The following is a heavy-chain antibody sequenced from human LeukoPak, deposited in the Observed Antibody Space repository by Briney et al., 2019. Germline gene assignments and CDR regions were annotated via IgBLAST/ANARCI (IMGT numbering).Heavy chain of an antibody. Sequence: PGGSLRLSCAASGFTFSNYNMNWVRQAPGKGLEWVSSITTTSSYIYYADSVKGRFTISRDNAKNSLYLQINSLRAEDTAVYYCAKGVVVVAAKYYFDYWGQGTLVTVSS. J-gene: IGHJ4*02. CDR1: GFTFSNYN. V-gene: IGHV3-21*01. CDR2: ITTTSSYI. D-gene: IGHD2-15*01. CDR3: AKGVVVVAAKYYFDY.